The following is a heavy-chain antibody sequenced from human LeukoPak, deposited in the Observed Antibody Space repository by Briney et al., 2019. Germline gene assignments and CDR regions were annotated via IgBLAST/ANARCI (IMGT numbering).Heavy chain of an antibody. V-gene: IGHV3-21*01. CDR1: GYTLSSYS. J-gene: IGHJ4*02. CDR3: AIQMSTVTSLVS. CDR2: ISSSSSYI. Sequence: GGSLRLSCAACGYTLSSYSMKGVRQARGKGLEGVSSISSSSSYIYYADSVKGRFTIYRDNDKNSLHLQPNSLRAEDTPVYYCAIQMSTVTSLVSWGQGTLVTVSS. D-gene: IGHD4-11*01.